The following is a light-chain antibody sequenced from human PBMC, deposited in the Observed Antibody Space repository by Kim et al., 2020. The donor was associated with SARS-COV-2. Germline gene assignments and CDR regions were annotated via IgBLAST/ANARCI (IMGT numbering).Light chain of an antibody. V-gene: IGKV1-27*01. CDR3: QNYNTAPFT. Sequence: DIQMTQSPSSRSASVGDRVTITCRASQGISNYLAWYQQKPGKVPKLMIFAASTLQSGVPSRFSGTESGTVFTLTISSLQPEDVATYYCQNYNTAPFTFGQGTKLEI. CDR2: AAS. J-gene: IGKJ2*01. CDR1: QGISNY.